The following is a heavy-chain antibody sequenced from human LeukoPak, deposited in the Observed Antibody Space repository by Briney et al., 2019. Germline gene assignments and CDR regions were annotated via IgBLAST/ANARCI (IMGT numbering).Heavy chain of an antibody. Sequence: ASVKVSCKASGYTFTNSYIHWVRQAPGQVLEWMGLINPDGGNTNCAQNFQGRVTSTRDTSTSTVYMELSSLRSEDTAIYYCARIRDGYNDAYDLWGQGTVVTVPS. CDR1: GYTFTNSY. D-gene: IGHD5-24*01. J-gene: IGHJ3*01. V-gene: IGHV1-46*01. CDR2: INPDGGNT. CDR3: ARIRDGYNDAYDL.